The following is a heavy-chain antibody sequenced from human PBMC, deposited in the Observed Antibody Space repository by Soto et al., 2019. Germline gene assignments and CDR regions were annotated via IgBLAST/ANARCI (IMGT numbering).Heavy chain of an antibody. D-gene: IGHD2-15*01. CDR3: ARTPDH. Sequence: QVQLQESGPGLVKPSQTLSITCTVSGGSISSGGYYWSWIRQHPGKGLEWIGDIYYSGSTYYYPSLNSRFTVSVDTSKNQFSLKLSSVTAADTALYYCARTPDHWGQGTLVTVSS. V-gene: IGHV4-31*03. CDR1: GGSISSGGYY. CDR2: IYYSGST. J-gene: IGHJ4*02.